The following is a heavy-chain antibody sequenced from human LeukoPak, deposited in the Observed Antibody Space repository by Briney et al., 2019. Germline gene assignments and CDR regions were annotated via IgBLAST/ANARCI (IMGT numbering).Heavy chain of an antibody. CDR3: ARITFGGVIVPFDY. V-gene: IGHV1-8*01. CDR2: MNPNSGNT. J-gene: IGHJ4*02. CDR1: GYTFTSYD. Sequence: GASVKVSCKASGYTFTSYDINWVRQATGQGLEWMRWMNPNSGNTGYAQKFQGRATMTRNTSISTAYMELSSLRSEDTAVYYCARITFGGVIVPFDYWGQGTLVTVSS. D-gene: IGHD3-16*02.